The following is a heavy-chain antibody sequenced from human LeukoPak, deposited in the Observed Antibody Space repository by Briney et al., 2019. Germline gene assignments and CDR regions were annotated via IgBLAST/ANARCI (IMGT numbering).Heavy chain of an antibody. V-gene: IGHV3-23*01. CDR2: FRGDGGTT. D-gene: IGHD3-10*01. CDR1: GFTFSAYA. Sequence: GGSLRLSCAASGFTFSAYAISWVRQAPGKGLEWVSLFRGDGGTTYYADSVKGRFTISRDNAKNTLYLQMNSLRAEDTAVYYCARAPRRYGSGSYYLLDYWGQGTLVTVSS. CDR3: ARAPRRYGSGSYYLLDY. J-gene: IGHJ4*02.